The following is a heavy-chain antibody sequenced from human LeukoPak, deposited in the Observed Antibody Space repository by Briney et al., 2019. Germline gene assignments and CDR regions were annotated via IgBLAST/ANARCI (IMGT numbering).Heavy chain of an antibody. V-gene: IGHV4-59*01. J-gene: IGHJ4*02. CDR3: ARVIGYSSTWFPYYFDH. CDR2: VYYSGST. D-gene: IGHD6-13*01. Sequence: AETLSLTCTVSGGSTSSYYWSWIRQPPGKGLEWMGHVYYSGSTNYNPSLKSRVTISLDTSKNQFSLKLSSVTTADTAVYYCARVIGYSSTWFPYYFDHWGQGTLVTVSS. CDR1: GGSTSSYY.